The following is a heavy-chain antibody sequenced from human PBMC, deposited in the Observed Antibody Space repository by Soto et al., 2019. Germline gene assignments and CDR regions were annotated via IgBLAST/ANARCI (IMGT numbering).Heavy chain of an antibody. V-gene: IGHV1-3*01. Sequence: ASVKVSCKASGYTFTKYVMHWVRQAPGQSPEWMGWINAATGNTNYSQKFRGRVTISRDTSTTTTYMDLSSLRSEDTAVYYCARGSSECQVVFGCFDSWGQGSLVTVSS. CDR1: GYTFTKYV. D-gene: IGHD3-10*02. CDR2: INAATGNT. CDR3: ARGSSECQVVFGCFDS. J-gene: IGHJ5*01.